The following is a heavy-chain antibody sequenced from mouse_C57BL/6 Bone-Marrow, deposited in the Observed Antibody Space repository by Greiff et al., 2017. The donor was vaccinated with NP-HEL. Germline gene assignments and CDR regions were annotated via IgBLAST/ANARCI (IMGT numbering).Heavy chain of an antibody. J-gene: IGHJ1*03. V-gene: IGHV1-50*01. CDR3: ARDFYYYGSSPYWYFDV. CDR2: IDPSDSYT. Sequence: QVQLQQPGAELVKPGASVKLSCKASGYTFTSYWMQWVKQRPGQGLEWIGEIDPSDSYTNYNQKFKGKATLTVDTSSSTAYMQLSSLTSEDSAVYYCARDFYYYGSSPYWYFDVWGTGTTVTVSS. D-gene: IGHD1-1*01. CDR1: GYTFTSYW.